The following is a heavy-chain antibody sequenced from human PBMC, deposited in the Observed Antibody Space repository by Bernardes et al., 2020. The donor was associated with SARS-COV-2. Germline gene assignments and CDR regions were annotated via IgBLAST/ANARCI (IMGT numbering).Heavy chain of an antibody. CDR1: GFTFSSYA. CDR2: ISASGGST. D-gene: IGHD3-10*01. J-gene: IGHJ6*02. CDR3: AGELLDYYGMDV. V-gene: IGHV3-23*01. Sequence: GGSLRLSCAASGFTFSSYAMSWVRQAPGKGLEWVSAISASGGSTYYADSVKGRFTISRDNSKNTLYLQMNSLRAEDTAVYYCAGELLDYYGMDVWGQGTTVTVSS.